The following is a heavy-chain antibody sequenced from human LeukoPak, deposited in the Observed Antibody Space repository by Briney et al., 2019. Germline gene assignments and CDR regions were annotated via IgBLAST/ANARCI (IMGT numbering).Heavy chain of an antibody. J-gene: IGHJ6*03. CDR3: ITAPDIVVVPAAMGEDYYYYMDV. D-gene: IGHD2-2*01. V-gene: IGHV3-15*01. CDR1: GFTFSNAW. Sequence: GGSLRLSCAASGFTFSNAWMYWVRQAPGKGLEWVGRIKSRTVGGGTTDYAAPVKGRFTISRDDSKDTLYLQMNSLKTEDTAVYYCITAPDIVVVPAAMGEDYYYYMDVWGKGTTVTVSS. CDR2: IKSRTVGGGTT.